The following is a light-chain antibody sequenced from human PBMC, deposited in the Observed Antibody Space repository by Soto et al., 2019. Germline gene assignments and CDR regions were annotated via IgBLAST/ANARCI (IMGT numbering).Light chain of an antibody. V-gene: IGLV2-23*02. Sequence: QSALTQPASVSGSPGQSITISCTGTSSDVGSYNLVSWYQQHPGKAPKLMIYEVSKRPSGDSTRFSGSKSGNTASLTISGLQADDEADYYCCSYATGSSLVFGGGTQLTVL. CDR2: EVS. CDR3: CSYATGSSLV. J-gene: IGLJ2*01. CDR1: SSDVGSYNL.